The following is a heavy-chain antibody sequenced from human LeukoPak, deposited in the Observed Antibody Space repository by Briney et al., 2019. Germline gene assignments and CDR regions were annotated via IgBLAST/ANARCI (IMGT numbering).Heavy chain of an antibody. CDR2: INSDGSST. D-gene: IGHD3-10*01. CDR1: GFTFSRHW. Sequence: GGSLRLSCAASGFTFSRHWMHWVRQAPGKGLVWVSRINSDGSSTSYADSVKGRFTISTDNAKNMLYLQMNSLRAEDTVVYYCAREYGSGSYDYWGQGTLVTVSS. V-gene: IGHV3-74*01. CDR3: AREYGSGSYDY. J-gene: IGHJ4*02.